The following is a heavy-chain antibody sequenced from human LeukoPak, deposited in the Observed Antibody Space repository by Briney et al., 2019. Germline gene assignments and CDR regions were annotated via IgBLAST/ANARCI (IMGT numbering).Heavy chain of an antibody. CDR3: AKDCCKKRATYFYMDV. CDR1: GFSFSNFA. CDR2: IGVGAGRT. J-gene: IGHJ6*03. Sequence: PGGSLRLSCAASGFSFSNFAMNWVRQAPGKGLEWVSAIGVGAGRTYYADSVKGRFTISRDNSNNTLYLQLDTLRADDTAVYYCAKDCCKKRATYFYMDVWGKGTTVTVSS. V-gene: IGHV3-23*01.